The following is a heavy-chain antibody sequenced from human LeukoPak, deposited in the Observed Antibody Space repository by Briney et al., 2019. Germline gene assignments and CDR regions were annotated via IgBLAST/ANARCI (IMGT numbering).Heavy chain of an antibody. CDR3: ARGLTYYYDSSGFPPDWFDP. V-gene: IGHV1-8*01. D-gene: IGHD3-22*01. J-gene: IGHJ5*02. CDR2: MNPNSGNT. CDR1: GYTFTSYD. Sequence: ASVKVSCKASGYTFTSYDINWVRQATGQGLEWMGWMNPNSGNTGYAQKFQGRVTMTRNTSISTAYMELSSLRSEDTAVYYCARGLTYYYDSSGFPPDWFDPWGQGTLVTVSS.